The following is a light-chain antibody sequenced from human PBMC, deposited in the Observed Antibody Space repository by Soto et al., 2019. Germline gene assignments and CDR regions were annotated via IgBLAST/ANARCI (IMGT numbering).Light chain of an antibody. Sequence: QSALTQPRSVSGSPGQSVTISCTGTSSDVGAYNYVSWHQQHPGKAPKLVIYDVTQRPSGVPYRFSASKSGITASLTISGRQADDEADYYCAAWDESLNGPVFGGGTKLTVL. CDR2: DVT. CDR1: SSDVGAYNY. J-gene: IGLJ3*02. CDR3: AAWDESLNGPV. V-gene: IGLV2-11*01.